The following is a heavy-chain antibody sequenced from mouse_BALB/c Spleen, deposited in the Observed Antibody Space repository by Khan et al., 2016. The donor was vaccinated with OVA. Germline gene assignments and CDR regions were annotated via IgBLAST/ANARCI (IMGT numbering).Heavy chain of an antibody. CDR2: INNYTGEP. CDR3: AREAIYWYFSV. Sequence: QIQLVQSGPELKKPGETVKISCKASGYTFTNYGMNWVKQAPGKGLKWMGWINNYTGEPTYTDDCKGLFAFSFATSASTAYLQINNLLNDVMSTSFCAREAIYWYFSVWGSGTTFTVSS. V-gene: IGHV9-1*02. J-gene: IGHJ1*01. CDR1: GYTFTNYG.